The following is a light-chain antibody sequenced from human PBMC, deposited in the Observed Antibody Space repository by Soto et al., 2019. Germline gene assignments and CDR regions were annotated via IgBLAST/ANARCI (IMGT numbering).Light chain of an antibody. V-gene: IGKV1-5*03. CDR2: KSS. Sequence: DIQMTQSPSTLSASVGDRVTITCRASQSISSWLAWYQQKPGTAPKLLIYKSSSLESGVPSRFSGSGAGTAFTLTISSLQPDDFATYYCQQYNSYSGFTFGPGTKVDIK. J-gene: IGKJ3*01. CDR1: QSISSW. CDR3: QQYNSYSGFT.